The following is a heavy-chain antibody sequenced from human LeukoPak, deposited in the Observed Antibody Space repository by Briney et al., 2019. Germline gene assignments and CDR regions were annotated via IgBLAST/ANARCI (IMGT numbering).Heavy chain of an antibody. J-gene: IGHJ4*02. CDR2: ISWDGGST. CDR3: AKEFGGWYGFDY. V-gene: IGHV3-43D*03. CDR1: GFTFDDYA. Sequence: PGGSLRLSCAASGFTFDDYAMHWVRQAPGKGLEWVSLISWDGGSTYYADSVKGRFTISRDNSKNSLYLQMNSLRAEDMALYYCAKEFGGWYGFDYWGQGTLVTVSS. D-gene: IGHD6-19*01.